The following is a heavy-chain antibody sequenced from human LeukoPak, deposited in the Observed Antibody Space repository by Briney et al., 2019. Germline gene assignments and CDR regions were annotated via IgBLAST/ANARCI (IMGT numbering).Heavy chain of an antibody. Sequence: KPSETLCLTCTVFGGSITTYSWSWIRQPAGRGLEWIGRFYSSGSTDYNPSLKSRVTMSVDTSKNQVSLKLSSVTAADTAIYYCARDFSSKNWFDTWGQGTLVTVSS. J-gene: IGHJ5*02. CDR3: ARDFSSKNWFDT. CDR1: GGSITTYS. D-gene: IGHD2/OR15-2a*01. V-gene: IGHV4-4*07. CDR2: FYSSGST.